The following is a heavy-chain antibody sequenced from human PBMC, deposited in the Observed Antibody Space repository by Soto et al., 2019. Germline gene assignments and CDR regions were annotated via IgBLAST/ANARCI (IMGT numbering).Heavy chain of an antibody. Sequence: SVKVSCKASGGTFSTYVISWVRQAPGQGLEWMGGIIPIFGTANYAQKFQGRVTITADESTTTAYMELSSLRSEDTAMYYCARALEEYYYDSSGYYYDYWGQGTLVTVS. CDR3: ARALEEYYYDSSGYYYDY. J-gene: IGHJ4*02. V-gene: IGHV1-69*13. D-gene: IGHD3-22*01. CDR2: IIPIFGTA. CDR1: GGTFSTYV.